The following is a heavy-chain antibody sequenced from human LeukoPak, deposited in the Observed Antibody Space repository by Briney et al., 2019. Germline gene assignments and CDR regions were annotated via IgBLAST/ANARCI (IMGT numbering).Heavy chain of an antibody. V-gene: IGHV1-46*01. CDR2: ISPSGGST. CDR3: ARSITIFGVATLGY. D-gene: IGHD3-3*01. Sequence: ASVKVSCKASGYSFTSYHMHWVRQAPGQGLEWMGIISPSGGSTTYAQKFQGRVTMTRDMLTSTVYMELSSLRSEDTAVYYCARSITIFGVATLGYWGQGTLVTVSS. J-gene: IGHJ4*02. CDR1: GYSFTSYH.